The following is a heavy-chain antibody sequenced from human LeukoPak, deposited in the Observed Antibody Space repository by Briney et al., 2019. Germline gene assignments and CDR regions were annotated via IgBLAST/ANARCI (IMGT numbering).Heavy chain of an antibody. CDR1: GFTFSSYA. J-gene: IGHJ4*02. CDR2: ISSNGGST. CDR3: ARDKYYDSSGYYFYFDY. Sequence: PGGSLRLSCAASGFTFSSYAMHWVRQAPGKGLEYVSAISSNGGSTYYANSVKGRFTISRDNSKNTLYLQMGSLRAEDMAVYYCARDKYYDSSGYYFYFDYWGQGTLATVSS. D-gene: IGHD3-22*01. V-gene: IGHV3-64*01.